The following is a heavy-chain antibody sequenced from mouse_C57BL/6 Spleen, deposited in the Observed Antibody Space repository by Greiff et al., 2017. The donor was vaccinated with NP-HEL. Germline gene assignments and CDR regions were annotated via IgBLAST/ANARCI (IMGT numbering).Heavy chain of an antibody. CDR2: INPNNGGT. Sequence: SGPELVKPGASVKIPCKASGYTFTDYNMDWVKQSHGKSLEWIGDINPNNGGTIYNQKFKGKATLTVDKSSSTAYMELRSLTSEDTAVYYCARTVIYYYGNRYFDVWGTGTTVTVSS. CDR1: GYTFTDYN. D-gene: IGHD1-1*01. V-gene: IGHV1-18*01. CDR3: ARTVIYYYGNRYFDV. J-gene: IGHJ1*03.